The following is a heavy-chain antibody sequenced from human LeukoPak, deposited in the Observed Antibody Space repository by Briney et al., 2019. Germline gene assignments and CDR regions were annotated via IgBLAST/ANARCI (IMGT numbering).Heavy chain of an antibody. CDR3: AAQYYYDSSGYSYFDY. CDR2: IYTSGST. V-gene: IGHV4-61*02. CDR1: GGSISNGSYY. J-gene: IGHJ4*02. Sequence: KASETLSLTCTVSGGSISNGSYYWSWIRQPAGKGLEWIGRIYTSGSTNYNPSLKSRVTISVDTSKNQFSLKLSSVTAADTAVYYCAAQYYYDSSGYSYFDYWGQGTLVTVSS. D-gene: IGHD3-22*01.